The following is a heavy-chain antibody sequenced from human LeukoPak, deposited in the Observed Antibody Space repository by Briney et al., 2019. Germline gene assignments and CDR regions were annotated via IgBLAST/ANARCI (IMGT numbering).Heavy chain of an antibody. CDR2: ISSSSSYI. D-gene: IGHD1-26*01. Sequence: GGSLRLSCAASGFTFSSYSMNWVRQAPGKGLEWVSYISSSSSYIYYADSVKGRFTISRDNDKNSLYLQMNSLRAEDTAVYYCARDVSEWGSAQGRAFDIWGQGTMVTVSS. CDR1: GFTFSSYS. CDR3: ARDVSEWGSAQGRAFDI. J-gene: IGHJ3*02. V-gene: IGHV3-21*01.